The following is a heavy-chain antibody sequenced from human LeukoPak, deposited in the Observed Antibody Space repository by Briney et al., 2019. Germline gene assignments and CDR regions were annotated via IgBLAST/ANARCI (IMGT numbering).Heavy chain of an antibody. CDR1: GYTFTSYD. D-gene: IGHD3-22*01. Sequence: SVKVSCKASGYTFTSYDINWVRQATGQGLEWMGGIIPIFGTANYAQKFQGRVTITADKSTSTAYMELNSLRSEDTAVYYCATHRWVYYYDSSGYYYPFDYWGQGTLVTVSS. J-gene: IGHJ4*02. CDR3: ATHRWVYYYDSSGYYYPFDY. V-gene: IGHV1-69*06. CDR2: IIPIFGTA.